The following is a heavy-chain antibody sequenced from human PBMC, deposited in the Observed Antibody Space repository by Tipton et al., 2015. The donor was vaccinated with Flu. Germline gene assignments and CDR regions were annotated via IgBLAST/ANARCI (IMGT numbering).Heavy chain of an antibody. Sequence: LRLSCTVSGGSISSYYWSWIRQPPGKGPEWIGYIYYSGSTNYNPSLKSRVTISVDTSKNQFSLKLSSVTAADTAVYYCARDRPNYYYYGMDVWGQGTTVTVSS. CDR1: GGSISSYY. V-gene: IGHV4-59*01. CDR3: ARDRPNYYYYGMDV. J-gene: IGHJ6*02. CDR2: IYYSGST.